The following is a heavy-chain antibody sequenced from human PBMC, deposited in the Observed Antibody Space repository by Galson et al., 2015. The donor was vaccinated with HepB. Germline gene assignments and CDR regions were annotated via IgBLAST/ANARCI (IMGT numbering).Heavy chain of an antibody. Sequence: SLRLSCAASGFTFSNYAMHWVRRAPGKGLEWVAVVSFDGNNKYYADSVEGRFTISRDNSENTVYLQMNSLKPEDTALYYCAKDIYCGCDWYPTDYYFDYWGQGTLVTVSS. CDR2: VSFDGNNK. V-gene: IGHV3-30-3*01. CDR3: AKDIYCGCDWYPTDYYFDY. J-gene: IGHJ4*02. CDR1: GFTFSNYA. D-gene: IGHD2-21*01.